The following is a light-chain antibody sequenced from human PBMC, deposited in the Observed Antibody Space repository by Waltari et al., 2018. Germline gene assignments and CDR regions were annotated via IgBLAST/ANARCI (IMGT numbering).Light chain of an antibody. V-gene: IGLV2-14*03. J-gene: IGLJ1*01. CDR1: SSDVGGYDY. CDR2: DVS. Sequence: QSALTQPASVSGSPGQSLTFSCTGTSSDVGGYDYVSWYQQHPGKAPKLMIYDVSKRPSGVSNRFSGSKSGNTASLTISGLQAEDEADYYCSSYTSSSRYVFGTGTKVTVL. CDR3: SSYTSSSRYV.